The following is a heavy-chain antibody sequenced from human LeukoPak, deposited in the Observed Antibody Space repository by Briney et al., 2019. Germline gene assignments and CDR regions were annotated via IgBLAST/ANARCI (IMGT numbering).Heavy chain of an antibody. V-gene: IGHV3-9*01. CDR1: GFTFDDYV. D-gene: IGHD5-18*01. CDR3: AKGRGYSYGSIIDY. CDR2: ISWNSGSI. J-gene: IGHJ4*02. Sequence: GGSLRLSCAASGFTFDDYVMHRVRQAPGKGLEWVSGISWNSGSIGYADSVKGRFTISRDNAKNSLYLQMNSLRAEDTALYYCAKGRGYSYGSIIDYWGQGTLVTVSS.